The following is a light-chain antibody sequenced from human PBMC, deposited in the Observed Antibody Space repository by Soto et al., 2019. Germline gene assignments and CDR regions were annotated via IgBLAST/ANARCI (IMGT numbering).Light chain of an antibody. CDR3: QQRSNWPPYT. CDR1: QSISSY. CDR2: DVS. V-gene: IGKV3-11*01. Sequence: EIVLTQSPAILYLSPGERATLSCRASQSISSYFAWYQQRPGQAPRLLIYDVSSRATGTPARFSGSGSGTDFTLTISSLEPEDFAVYYCQQRSNWPPYTFGQGTKLEIK. J-gene: IGKJ2*01.